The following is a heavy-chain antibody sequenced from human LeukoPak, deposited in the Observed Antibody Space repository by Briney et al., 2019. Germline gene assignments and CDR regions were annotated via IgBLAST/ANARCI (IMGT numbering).Heavy chain of an antibody. CDR2: IYSGGST. J-gene: IGHJ4*02. CDR1: GFTVSSNY. CDR3: ARAYLSSSWSEVY. Sequence: GGSLRLSCAASGFTVSSNYMSWVRQAPGKGLEWVSVIYSGGSTYYADSVKGRFTISRDNSKNTLYLQMNSLGAEDTAVYYCARAYLSSSWSEVYWGQGTLVTVSS. D-gene: IGHD6-13*01. V-gene: IGHV3-53*01.